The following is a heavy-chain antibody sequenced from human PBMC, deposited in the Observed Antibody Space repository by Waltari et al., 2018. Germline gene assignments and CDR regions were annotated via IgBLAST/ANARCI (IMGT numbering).Heavy chain of an antibody. J-gene: IGHJ6*04. CDR1: GFTVSSYG. D-gene: IGHD3-3*01. CDR2: IWYDGSNK. Sequence: QVQLVESGGGVVQPGRSLRLSCAASGFTVSSYGLPWVRQAPGKGLEWVAVIWYDGSNKYYADSVKGRFTISRDNSKNTLYLQMNSLRAEDTAMYYCAKSPDFWSGYYPYGLDVWGKGTTVTVSS. CDR3: AKSPDFWSGYYPYGLDV. V-gene: IGHV3-30*18.